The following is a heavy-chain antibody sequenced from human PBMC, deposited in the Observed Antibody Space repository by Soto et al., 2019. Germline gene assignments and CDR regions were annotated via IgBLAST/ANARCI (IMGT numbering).Heavy chain of an antibody. CDR2: IYHSGST. J-gene: IGHJ6*03. V-gene: IGHV4-4*02. CDR1: SGSISGSNW. D-gene: IGHD2-15*01. CDR3: ARGGGWYYMDV. Sequence: SETLSLTCAVSSGSISGSNWWNWVRQPPGKGLEWIGEIYHSGSTNYNPSLKSRVTISVDKSKNQFSLKLSPVTAADTAVYYCARGGGWYYMDVWGKGTTVTVSS.